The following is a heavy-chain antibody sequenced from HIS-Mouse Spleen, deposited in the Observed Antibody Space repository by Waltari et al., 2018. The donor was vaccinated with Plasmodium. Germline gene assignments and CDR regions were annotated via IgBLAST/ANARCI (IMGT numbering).Heavy chain of an antibody. Sequence: EVQLLESGGGLVQPGGSLRLSCAASGFTFSSYAMSWVRQAPGKGWEGVSGSVGRGGSNYYGDSVKGRFTISRDNSKNTLYLQMNSLRAEDTAVYYCAKSSKGTGDLWDYWGQGTLVTVSS. J-gene: IGHJ4*02. D-gene: IGHD7-27*01. CDR3: AKSSKGTGDLWDY. CDR1: GFTFSSYA. CDR2: SVGRGGSN. V-gene: IGHV3-23*01.